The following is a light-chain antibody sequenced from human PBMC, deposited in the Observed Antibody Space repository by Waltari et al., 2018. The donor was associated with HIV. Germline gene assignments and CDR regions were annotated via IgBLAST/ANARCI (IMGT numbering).Light chain of an antibody. CDR2: QDS. CDR3: QTWDNNFYV. V-gene: IGLV3-1*01. Sequence: SYELTLPPSVSVSPGQTATTTCSGDQLTNKYIWWYQQRSGHPPVLVIYQDSKRPPGIPERFSGSNSGHTATLTISGTQTVDEADYYCQTWDNNFYVFGSGTKVTVL. J-gene: IGLJ1*01. CDR1: QLTNKY.